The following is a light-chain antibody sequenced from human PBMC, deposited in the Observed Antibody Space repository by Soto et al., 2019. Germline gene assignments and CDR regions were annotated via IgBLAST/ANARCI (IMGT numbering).Light chain of an antibody. CDR1: QGISSY. CDR3: QQYDNYPLT. J-gene: IGKJ4*01. V-gene: IGKV1-8*01. Sequence: AIRMTQSPSSCSASTGDRVTITCRASQGISSYLAWYQQKPGKAPKLLIYAASTLQSGVPSRFSGSASGTEFTLTISSLQPDDFATYYCQQYDNYPLTFGGGTKVDIK. CDR2: AAS.